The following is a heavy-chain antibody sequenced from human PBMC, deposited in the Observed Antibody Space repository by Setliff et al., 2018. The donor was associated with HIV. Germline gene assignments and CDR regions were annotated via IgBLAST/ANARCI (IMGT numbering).Heavy chain of an antibody. Sequence: ASVKVSCKASGYTFSTYGISWVRQAPGQGLEWMGWISGFNGNTKYGQNFLGRVTMTMDTSTSTVYMELRSLRSDDTAVYYCGRVPYRSAWFSGGHNPFDVWGQGTMVTVSS. J-gene: IGHJ3*01. D-gene: IGHD6-19*01. CDR2: ISGFNGNT. CDR1: GYTFSTYG. V-gene: IGHV1-18*01. CDR3: GRVPYRSAWFSGGHNPFDV.